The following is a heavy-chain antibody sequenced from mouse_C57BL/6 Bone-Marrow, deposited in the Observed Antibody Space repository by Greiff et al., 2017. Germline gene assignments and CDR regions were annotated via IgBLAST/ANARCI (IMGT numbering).Heavy chain of an antibody. CDR3: ARGDYDDYAMDY. CDR2: ISYDGSN. CDR1: GYSITSGYY. J-gene: IGHJ4*01. Sequence: EVKLMESGPGLVKPSQSLSLTCSVTGYSITSGYYWNWIRQFPGNKLEWMGYISYDGSNNYNPSLKNRISITRDTSKNQFFLKLNSVTTEDTATYYCARGDYDDYAMDYWGQGTSVTVSS. V-gene: IGHV3-6*01. D-gene: IGHD2-4*01.